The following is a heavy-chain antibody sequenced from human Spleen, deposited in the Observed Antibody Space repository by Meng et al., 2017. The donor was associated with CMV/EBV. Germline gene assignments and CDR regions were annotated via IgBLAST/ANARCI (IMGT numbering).Heavy chain of an antibody. CDR1: GGSFSGYY. CDR3: ASLNYYDSSGYYWAY. CDR2: INHSGST. Sequence: VDGGSFSGYYWSWIRQAPGKGLEWIGEINHSGSTNYNPSLKSRVTISVDTSKNQFSLKLSSVTAADTAVYYCASLNYYDSSGYYWAYWGQGTLVTVSS. J-gene: IGHJ4*02. V-gene: IGHV4-34*01. D-gene: IGHD3-22*01.